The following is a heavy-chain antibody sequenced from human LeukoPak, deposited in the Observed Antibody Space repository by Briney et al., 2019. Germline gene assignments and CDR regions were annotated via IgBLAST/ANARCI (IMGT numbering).Heavy chain of an antibody. J-gene: IGHJ4*02. CDR1: GFTFSNYN. D-gene: IGHD1-26*01. Sequence: PGGSLRLSCAASGFTFSNYNMNWVRQAPGKGLEWVSYISSSGNTICYADSVKGRFTISRDNAKNSLYLQMNSLRAEDTAVYYCATESGTYSGTCFDYWGQGTLVTVSS. V-gene: IGHV3-48*01. CDR2: ISSSGNTI. CDR3: ATESGTYSGTCFDY.